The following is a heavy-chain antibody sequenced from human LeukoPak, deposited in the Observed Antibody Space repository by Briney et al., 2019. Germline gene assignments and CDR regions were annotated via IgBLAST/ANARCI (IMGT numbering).Heavy chain of an antibody. CDR2: INPSGGNT. J-gene: IGHJ6*03. D-gene: IGHD3-22*01. CDR3: ARAYYYDSSGFGNYYYYMDV. V-gene: IGHV1-46*01. CDR1: GYTFTSYY. Sequence: ASVKVSCKASGYTFTSYYMHWVRQAPGQGLEWMGIINPSGGNTNYAQKLQGRVSLTTDTSTSTAYMELRSLRSDDTAVYYCARAYYYDSSGFGNYYYYMDVWGKGTTVTVSS.